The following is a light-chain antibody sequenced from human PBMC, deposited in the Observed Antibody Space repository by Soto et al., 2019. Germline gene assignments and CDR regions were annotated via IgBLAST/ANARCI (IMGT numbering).Light chain of an antibody. Sequence: AIQMTQSPSSLSASVGDRVTITCRARQGIRFDLGWYRQKTGKAPKLLIYAASSLQSGVPSRFSGSGSGTNFTLTIDSLQPEDFATYYCLQDYDYPRVFGPGTKVYIK. CDR2: AAS. CDR3: LQDYDYPRV. J-gene: IGKJ3*01. CDR1: QGIRFD. V-gene: IGKV1-6*01.